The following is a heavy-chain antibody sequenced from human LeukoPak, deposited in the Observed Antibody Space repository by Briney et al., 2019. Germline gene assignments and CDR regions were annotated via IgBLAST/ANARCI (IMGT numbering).Heavy chain of an antibody. CDR3: ARDMVYCTGGSCESAFDI. D-gene: IGHD2-15*01. J-gene: IGHJ3*02. CDR1: GYTFTSYD. V-gene: IGHV1-8*03. Sequence: ASVKVSCKASGYTFTSYDINWVRQATGQGLEWMGWMNPNSGNTGYAQKFQGRVTITRNTSISTAYMELSTLRAEDTAVYYCARDMVYCTGGSCESAFDIWGQGTMVTVSS. CDR2: MNPNSGNT.